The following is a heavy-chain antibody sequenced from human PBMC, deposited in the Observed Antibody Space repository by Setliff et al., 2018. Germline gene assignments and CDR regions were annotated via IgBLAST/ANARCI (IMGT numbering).Heavy chain of an antibody. D-gene: IGHD6-19*01. Sequence: PSETLSLTCTVSGDSISSRRNYWNWLRQPAGKGLEWIGHINRRGSTNFSPSLKSRVTISLDTSKNQFSLNLTSVTAADTAVYYCARASSGWYSAYYYYMDVWGKGTTVTVSS. CDR3: ARASSGWYSAYYYYMDV. CDR2: INRRGST. CDR1: GDSISSRRNY. J-gene: IGHJ6*03. V-gene: IGHV4-61*09.